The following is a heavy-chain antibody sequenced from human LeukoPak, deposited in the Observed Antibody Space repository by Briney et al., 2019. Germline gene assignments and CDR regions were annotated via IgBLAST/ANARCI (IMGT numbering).Heavy chain of an antibody. V-gene: IGHV1-18*01. J-gene: IGHJ4*02. D-gene: IGHD6-13*01. CDR1: GYTFSTYG. CDR2: VSAYNGNT. Sequence: GASVTVSFKASGYTFSTYGISWVRQAPGQGLEWVGWVSAYNGNTNYAQKLQGRVTMTIDTSTSTAYMEVRSLRSDDTAVYYCATTVKAGVAAAVSPFDYWGQGTLVTVSS. CDR3: ATTVKAGVAAAVSPFDY.